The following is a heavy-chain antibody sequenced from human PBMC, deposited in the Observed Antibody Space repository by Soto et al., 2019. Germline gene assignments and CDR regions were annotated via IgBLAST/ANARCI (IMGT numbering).Heavy chain of an antibody. J-gene: IGHJ5*01. CDR1: TVTINVHG. V-gene: IGHV3-30*03. Sequence: GGSLRLSCTSSTVTINVHGIQWVRQAPGKGLEWVAFISNDGRAQYYADSVKGRFTISRDYSKDTVDLQMNSLRNEETAVYYCARDIWSGDYKWFDSWGPGTLVTV. CDR2: ISNDGRAQ. D-gene: IGHD3-3*01. CDR3: ARDIWSGDYKWFDS.